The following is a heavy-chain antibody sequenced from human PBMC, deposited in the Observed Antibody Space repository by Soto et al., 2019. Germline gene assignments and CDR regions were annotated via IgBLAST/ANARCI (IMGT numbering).Heavy chain of an antibody. CDR2: IYYRGST. CDR3: ARDVNYESSGYYYFDY. D-gene: IGHD3-22*01. J-gene: IGHJ4*02. Sequence: SETLSLTCTVSGGSISSGDYYWSWIRQPPGKGLEWIGHIYYRGSTYYNPSLKSRVSISVDTSKNQFSLKLSSVTAADTAVYYCARDVNYESSGYYYFDYWGQGTLVTVSS. V-gene: IGHV4-30-4*01. CDR1: GGSISSGDYY.